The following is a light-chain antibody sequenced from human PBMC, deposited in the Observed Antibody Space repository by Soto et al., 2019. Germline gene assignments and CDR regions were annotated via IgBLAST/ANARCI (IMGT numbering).Light chain of an antibody. Sequence: QSVLTQSSSASASLGSSVKLTCTLNSGHSTYIIAWHQQQPGKAPRYLMDLEGSGSYNKGSGVPDRFSGSSSGADRYLTISNLQSEDEADYYCETWDSNPWVFGGGTQLTVL. CDR2: LEGSGSY. V-gene: IGLV4-60*03. CDR3: ETWDSNPWV. J-gene: IGLJ7*01. CDR1: SGHSTYI.